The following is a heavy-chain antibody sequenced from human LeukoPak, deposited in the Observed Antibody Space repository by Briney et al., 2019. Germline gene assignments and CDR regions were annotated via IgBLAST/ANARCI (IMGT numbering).Heavy chain of an antibody. V-gene: IGHV1-69*13. D-gene: IGHD3-10*01. Sequence: SVKVSCKASGGTFSSYAISWVRHAPGQGLEWMGVIVAIFGTANYAQKFQGRVTITADESTSTAYMELSSLSSDNTIVYYSAIDALYGSGSPLPKLDPWGKGTLVTVSS. J-gene: IGHJ5*02. CDR2: IVAIFGTA. CDR1: GGTFSSYA. CDR3: AIDALYGSGSPLPKLDP.